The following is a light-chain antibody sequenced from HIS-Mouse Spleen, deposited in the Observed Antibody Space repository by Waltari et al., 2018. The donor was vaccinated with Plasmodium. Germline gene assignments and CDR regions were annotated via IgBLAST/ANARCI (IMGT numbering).Light chain of an antibody. CDR3: QQYYSTPWT. J-gene: IGKJ1*01. V-gene: IGKV4-1*01. Sequence: DFVMTQSPDSLAVSLGERAAINCKSSQSVLYSSNNKNYLAWYQQKPGQHPKLLIYWASTRESGVPDRFSGSGSGTDFTLTISSLQAEDVAVYYCQQYYSTPWTFGQGTKVEIK. CDR2: WAS. CDR1: QSVLYSSNNKNY.